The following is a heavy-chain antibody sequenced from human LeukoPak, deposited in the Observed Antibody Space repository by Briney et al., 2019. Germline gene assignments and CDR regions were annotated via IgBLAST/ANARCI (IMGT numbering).Heavy chain of an antibody. J-gene: IGHJ5*02. D-gene: IGHD2-2*01. V-gene: IGHV3-23*01. Sequence: GSLRLSCAASGFSFSSYAMTWVRQAPGKGLEWVSALSASGGTTFYADSVKGRFTTSRDNSKNTLYLQMNGRRAEDTAVYYCAKLPREYCSSTSCPNWFDTWGQGTLVTVSS. CDR1: GFSFSSYA. CDR3: AKLPREYCSSTSCPNWFDT. CDR2: LSASGGTT.